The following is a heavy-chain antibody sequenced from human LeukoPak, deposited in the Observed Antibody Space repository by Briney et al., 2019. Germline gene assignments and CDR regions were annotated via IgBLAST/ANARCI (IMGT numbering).Heavy chain of an antibody. D-gene: IGHD3-3*01. J-gene: IGHJ4*02. CDR2: MNPNSGNT. CDR3: ARTDLEWLSKPDY. V-gene: IGHV1-8*01. CDR1: GYTFTSYD. Sequence: GASVKVSCKASGYTFTSYDINWVRHATGQGLEWMGWMNPNSGNTGYAQKFQGRVTMTRNTSISTAYMELSSLRSEDTAVYYCARTDLEWLSKPDYWGQGTLVTVSS.